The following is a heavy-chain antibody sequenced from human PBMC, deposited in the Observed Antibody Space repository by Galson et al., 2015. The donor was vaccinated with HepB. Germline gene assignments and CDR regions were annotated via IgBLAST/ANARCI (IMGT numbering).Heavy chain of an antibody. J-gene: IGHJ3*02. CDR2: ISYAGNA. Sequence: TLSLTCTVSGGSISSGGYFWGWIRQLPGKGLEWIGYISYAGNAYYNPSVRSRAIISTDTPKTHFSLELNSVTAADTAVYFCATTTRTGGSLEAFDIWGQGTMVTVSS. CDR3: ATTTRTGGSLEAFDI. D-gene: IGHD2-8*02. CDR1: GGSISSGGYF. V-gene: IGHV4-31*03.